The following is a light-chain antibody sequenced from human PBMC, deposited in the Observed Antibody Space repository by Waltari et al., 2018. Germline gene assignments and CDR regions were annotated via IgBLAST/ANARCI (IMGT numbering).Light chain of an antibody. CDR1: SSDVGGYNY. Sequence: QSALTQPRSVSGSPGQSVTISCTGTSSDVGGYNYVSWYQQHPGKATKLIIYDVSKRPSGVPDRFSGSKSGNTASLTISGLQAEDEADYYCCSYAGNYIVLFGGGTKLTVL. CDR3: CSYAGNYIVL. V-gene: IGLV2-11*01. CDR2: DVS. J-gene: IGLJ2*01.